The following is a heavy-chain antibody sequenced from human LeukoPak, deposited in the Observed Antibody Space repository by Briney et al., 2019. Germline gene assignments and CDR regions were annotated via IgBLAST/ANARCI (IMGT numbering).Heavy chain of an antibody. CDR2: ISSRSTNI. CDR1: GFTFSRYS. CDR3: ARDAQWLVPEGYFYYMDV. V-gene: IGHV3-21*01. Sequence: GRSLRLSCAGSGFTFSRYSMNWFRQAPGKGLERVSSISSRSTNIFYADSVKGRFTISRDNAKNSLYLQMNSLGAEDTAVYYCARDAQWLVPEGYFYYMDVWGKGTTVTVSS. J-gene: IGHJ6*03. D-gene: IGHD6-19*01.